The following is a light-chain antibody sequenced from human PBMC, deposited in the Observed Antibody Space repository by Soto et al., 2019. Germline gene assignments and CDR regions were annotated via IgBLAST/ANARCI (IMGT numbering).Light chain of an antibody. Sequence: QSALTQPRSVSGSPGQSVTISCTGTSSDVGAYNYVSWYQQHPDKAPKFMIYDVSKRPSGVPDRFSGSKSGNTAALTISGREAEDEAEYYCCSYAGSYTYVFGTGTKLTVL. V-gene: IGLV2-11*01. J-gene: IGLJ1*01. CDR1: SSDVGAYNY. CDR3: CSYAGSYTYV. CDR2: DVS.